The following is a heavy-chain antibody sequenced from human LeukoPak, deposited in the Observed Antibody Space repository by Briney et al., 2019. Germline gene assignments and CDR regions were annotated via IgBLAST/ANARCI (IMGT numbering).Heavy chain of an antibody. D-gene: IGHD1-26*01. CDR1: GYTFTSYG. CDR3: ARVSVGATMLAYFDY. J-gene: IGHJ4*02. CDR2: ISAYNGNT. Sequence: SVKVSCKASGYTFTSYGISWVRQAPEQGLEWMGWISAYNGNTNYAQKLQGRVTMTTDTSTSTAYMELRSLRSEDTAVYYCARVSVGATMLAYFDYWGQGTLVTVSS. V-gene: IGHV1-18*01.